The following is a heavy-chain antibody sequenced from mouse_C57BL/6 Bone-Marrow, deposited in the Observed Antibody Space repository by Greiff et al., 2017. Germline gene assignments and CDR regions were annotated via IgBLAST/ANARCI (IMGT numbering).Heavy chain of an antibody. CDR2: IDPEDGET. CDR1: GFNIKDYY. D-gene: IGHD2-4*01. J-gene: IGHJ1*03. CDR3: ASTYDYDHGYFDV. V-gene: IGHV14-2*01. Sequence: VHVKQSGAELVKPGASVKLSCTASGFNIKDYYMHWVKQRTEQGLEWIGRIDPEDGETKYAPKFQGTATITADTSSNTAYLQLSSLTSEDTAVYSCASTYDYDHGYFDVWGTGTTVTVSS.